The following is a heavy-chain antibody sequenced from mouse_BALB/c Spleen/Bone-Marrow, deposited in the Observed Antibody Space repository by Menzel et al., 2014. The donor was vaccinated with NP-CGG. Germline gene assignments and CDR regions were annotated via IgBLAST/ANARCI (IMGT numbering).Heavy chain of an antibody. CDR2: ISSGGSYT. J-gene: IGHJ4*01. CDR1: GFTFSSYA. CDR3: ARDHYGYYTMDY. V-gene: IGHV5-9-4*01. Sequence: EVHLVESGGGLVKPGGSLKLSCAASGFTFSSYAMSWVRQSPEKRLEWVAEISSGGSYTYYPDTVTGRFTISRDNAKNTLYLEMSSLRSEDTAMYYCARDHYGYYTMDYGGQGTSVTVSS. D-gene: IGHD1-2*01.